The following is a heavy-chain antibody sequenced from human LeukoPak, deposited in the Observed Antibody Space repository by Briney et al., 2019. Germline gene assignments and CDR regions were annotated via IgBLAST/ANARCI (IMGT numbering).Heavy chain of an antibody. CDR2: IIPIFGTA. CDR1: GGTFSSYA. CDR3: ARSADYYYYYGMDV. J-gene: IGHJ6*02. V-gene: IGHV1-69*13. Sequence: LVKVSCKASGGTFSSYAISWVRQAPGQGLEWMGGIIPIFGTANYAQKFQGRVTITADESTSTAYMELSSLRSEDTAVYYCARSADYYYYYGMDVWGQGTTVTVSS.